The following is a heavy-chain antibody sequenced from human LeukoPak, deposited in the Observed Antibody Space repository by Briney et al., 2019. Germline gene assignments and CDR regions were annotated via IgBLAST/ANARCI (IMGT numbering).Heavy chain of an antibody. J-gene: IGHJ3*02. CDR3: ARLVPGIAAAAGAFDI. Sequence: ASVKVSCKASGYTFTSYDINWVRQATGQGLEWMGWMNPKSGNTGYAQKFQGRVTMTRNTSISTAYMELSSLRSEDTAVYYCARLVPGIAAAAGAFDIWGQGTMVTVSS. CDR2: MNPKSGNT. V-gene: IGHV1-8*01. CDR1: GYTFTSYD. D-gene: IGHD6-13*01.